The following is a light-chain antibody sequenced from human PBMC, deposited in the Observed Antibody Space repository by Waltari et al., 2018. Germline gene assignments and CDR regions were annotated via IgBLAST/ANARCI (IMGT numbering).Light chain of an antibody. V-gene: IGKV3-20*01. J-gene: IGKJ1*01. CDR1: QSISKY. Sequence: ELMFTQSPGTLSLFPGERANLSCRYSQSISKYLACYQQKPSQPPRLLIYDASCRTTGIPDRFSGSGSGTDFSHTSSRLRTDDFAVYYCQTYWTLPATFGQGTKVEIK. CDR2: DAS. CDR3: QTYWTLPAT.